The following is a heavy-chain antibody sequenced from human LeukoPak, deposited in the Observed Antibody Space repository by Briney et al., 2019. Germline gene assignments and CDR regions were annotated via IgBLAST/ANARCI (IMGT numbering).Heavy chain of an antibody. D-gene: IGHD6-13*01. CDR3: ARGRVGIAAAGTRRRYYYYMDV. V-gene: IGHV1-8*01. Sequence: GASVKVSCKASGYTFTSYDINWVRQAPGQGLEWMGWMNPKSGNTGYAQKFQGRVTMTRNTSISTAYMELSSLRSEDTAVYYCARGRVGIAAAGTRRRYYYYMDVWGKGTTVTVSS. J-gene: IGHJ6*03. CDR2: MNPKSGNT. CDR1: GYTFTSYD.